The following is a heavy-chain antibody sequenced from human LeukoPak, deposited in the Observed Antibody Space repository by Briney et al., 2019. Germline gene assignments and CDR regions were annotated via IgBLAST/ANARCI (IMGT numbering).Heavy chain of an antibody. J-gene: IGHJ3*02. Sequence: SGTLSLTCAVSGGSISSSNWWSWVRQPPGKGLEWIGEIYHSGSTNYNPSLKSRVTISVDKSKNQFSLKLSSVTAADTAVYYCARDGCSGGSCYPSRTFDIWGQGTMVTVSS. V-gene: IGHV4-4*02. D-gene: IGHD2-15*01. CDR1: GGSISSSNW. CDR2: IYHSGST. CDR3: ARDGCSGGSCYPSRTFDI.